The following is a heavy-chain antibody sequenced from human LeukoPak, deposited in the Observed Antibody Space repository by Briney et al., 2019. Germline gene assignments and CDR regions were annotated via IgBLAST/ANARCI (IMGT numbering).Heavy chain of an antibody. CDR2: IYYSGST. Sequence: SETLSLTCTVSGGSISSCYWSWIRQPPGKGLEWIGYIYYSGSTNYNPSLKSRVTISVDTSKNQFSLKLSSVTAADTAVYYCARLYSSGWYWEYYFDYWGQGTLVTASS. CDR3: ARLYSSGWYWEYYFDY. J-gene: IGHJ4*02. CDR1: GGSISSCY. V-gene: IGHV4-59*01. D-gene: IGHD6-19*01.